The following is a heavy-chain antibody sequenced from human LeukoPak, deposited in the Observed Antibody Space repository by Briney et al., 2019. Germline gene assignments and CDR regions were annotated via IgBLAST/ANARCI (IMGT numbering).Heavy chain of an antibody. J-gene: IGHJ4*02. CDR3: ARDPSNSSGRYVLFDF. V-gene: IGHV1-2*02. CDR2: INLNSGGT. Sequence: GASVKVSCKASGYSFTGYYMHWVRQAPGQGLEWMGYINLNSGGTKYAQKFQDRVTMTRDTSISTAYLELSTLRSDDAAVYHCARDPSNSSGRYVLFDFWGQGTLVTVSS. CDR1: GYSFTGYY. D-gene: IGHD6-19*01.